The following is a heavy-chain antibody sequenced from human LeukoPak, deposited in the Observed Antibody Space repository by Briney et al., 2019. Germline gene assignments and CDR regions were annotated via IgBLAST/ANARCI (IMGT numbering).Heavy chain of an antibody. CDR1: GGSISSSSYY. CDR3: ARLMGTGPPSVYGVPIDYYYGMDV. J-gene: IGHJ6*02. D-gene: IGHD4-17*01. Sequence: SETLSLTCTVSGGSISSSSYYWGWIRQPPGKGLEWIGSIYYNGSTYYNPSLKSRVTISVDTSKNQFSLKLSSVTAADTAVYYCARLMGTGPPSVYGVPIDYYYGMDVWGQGTTVTVSS. V-gene: IGHV4-39*01. CDR2: IYYNGST.